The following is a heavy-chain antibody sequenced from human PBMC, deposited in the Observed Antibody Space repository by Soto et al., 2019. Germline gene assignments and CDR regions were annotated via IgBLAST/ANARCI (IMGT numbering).Heavy chain of an antibody. D-gene: IGHD3-3*01. Sequence: SETLSLTCTVSGGSISSGDYYWSWIRQPPGKGLEWIGYIYYSGSTYYNPSLKSRVTISVDTSKNQFSLKLSSVTAADTAVYYCARDPLGDFWRGNYYYYGMDVWGQGTTVTVSS. CDR1: GGSISSGDYY. V-gene: IGHV4-30-4*01. CDR2: IYYSGST. J-gene: IGHJ6*02. CDR3: ARDPLGDFWRGNYYYYGMDV.